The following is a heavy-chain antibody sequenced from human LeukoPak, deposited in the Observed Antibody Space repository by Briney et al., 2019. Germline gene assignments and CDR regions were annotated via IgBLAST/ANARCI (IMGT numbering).Heavy chain of an antibody. D-gene: IGHD6-13*01. V-gene: IGHV3-66*01. CDR2: IYSGGST. CDR3: ARGAAAGYYYGMDV. CDR1: GFTVSSNY. J-gene: IGHJ6*02. Sequence: GGSLRLSCAASGFTVSSNYMSWVRQAPGKGLEWVAVIYSGGSTYYADSVKGRFTISRDNSKNTLYLQMNSLRAEDTAVYYCARGAAAGYYYGMDVWGQGTTVTVSS.